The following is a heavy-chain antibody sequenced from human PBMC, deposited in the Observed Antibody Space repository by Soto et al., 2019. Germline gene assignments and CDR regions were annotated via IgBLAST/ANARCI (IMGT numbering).Heavy chain of an antibody. CDR3: ARDSSSCRGGHCYFDN. CDR2: IRSKANSYMT. V-gene: IGHV3-72*01. D-gene: IGHD2-15*01. J-gene: IGHJ4*02. Sequence: EVQLVESGGGLVQPGGSLRLSCAASGFTFSDHYMDWVRQAPGKGLEWVGRIRSKANSYMTEYAASVKGRFTISRDDSKNSLYLQMNSLKTEDTAVYYCARDSSSCRGGHCYFDNWGQGTLVTVSS. CDR1: GFTFSDHY.